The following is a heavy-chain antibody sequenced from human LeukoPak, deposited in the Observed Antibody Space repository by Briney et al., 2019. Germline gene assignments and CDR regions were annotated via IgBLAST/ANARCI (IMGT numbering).Heavy chain of an antibody. CDR3: ARVHRITIFGVVIRGYPLFDY. J-gene: IGHJ4*02. D-gene: IGHD3-3*01. CDR1: GVSITHY. V-gene: IGHV4-39*01. Sequence: SETLSLTCTVSGVSITHYWGWIRQPPGKGLEWIGSFYYSGNTYYNSSLESRVTISVDTSKNQFSLKLSSVTAADTAVYYCARVHRITIFGVVIRGYPLFDYWGQGTLVTVSS. CDR2: FYYSGNT.